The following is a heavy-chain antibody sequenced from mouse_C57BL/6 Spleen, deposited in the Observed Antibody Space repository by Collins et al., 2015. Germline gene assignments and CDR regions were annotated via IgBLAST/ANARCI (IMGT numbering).Heavy chain of an antibody. V-gene: IGHV1-87*01. CDR1: GYTFTSYW. CDR3: ARAYRYDEGYFDY. Sequence: QVQLQQSGAELARPGASVKLSCKASGYTFTSYWMQWVKQRPGQGLEWIGAIYPGDGDTRYTQKFKDKATLTADKSSSTAYMQLSSLASVDSAVYYCARAYRYDEGYFDYWGQGSTLTVSS. J-gene: IGHJ2*01. D-gene: IGHD2-14*01. CDR2: IYPGDGDT.